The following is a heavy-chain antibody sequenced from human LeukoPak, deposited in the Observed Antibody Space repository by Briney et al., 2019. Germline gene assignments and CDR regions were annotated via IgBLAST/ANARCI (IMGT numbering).Heavy chain of an antibody. CDR1: GFTFDDYT. CDR3: AREDGSNYDY. D-gene: IGHD1-26*01. J-gene: IGHJ4*02. V-gene: IGHV3-30-3*01. CDR2: ISYDGSNK. Sequence: GGSLRLSCAASGFTFDDYTMHWVRQAPGKGLEWVAVISYDGSNKYYADSVKGRFTISRDNSKNTLYLQMNGLRAEDTAVYYCAREDGSNYDYWGQGTLVTVSS.